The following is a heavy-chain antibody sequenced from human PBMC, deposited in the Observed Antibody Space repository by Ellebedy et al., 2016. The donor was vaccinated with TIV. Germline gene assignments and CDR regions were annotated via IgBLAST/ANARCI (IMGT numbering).Heavy chain of an antibody. CDR1: GFTFSNYW. CDR3: AKNRGASGMPSYFMDV. V-gene: IGHV3-7*05. CDR2: IIQAGSVS. D-gene: IGHD3-10*01. J-gene: IGHJ6*03. Sequence: GESLKISXAASGFTFSNYWMNWVRQAPGKGLEWVASIIQAGSVSYCVDSVKGRFTISRDNSKKPVSLQMGDLRTEDTAVYYCAKNRGASGMPSYFMDVWGKGTTVTVSS.